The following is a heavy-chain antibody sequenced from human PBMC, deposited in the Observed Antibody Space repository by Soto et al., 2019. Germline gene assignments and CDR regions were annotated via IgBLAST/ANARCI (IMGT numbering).Heavy chain of an antibody. CDR2: IIPIFGTA. CDR3: ATYYYDSSGYYYFDY. CDR1: GGTFSSYA. J-gene: IGHJ4*02. V-gene: IGHV1-69*12. Sequence: QVQLVQSGAEVKKPGSSVKVSCKASGGTFSSYAISWVRQAPGQGLEWMGGIIPIFGTANYAQKFQGRVTITADESTSTAYMELSSLSSEDTAVYYCATYYYDSSGYYYFDYWGQGTLVTVSS. D-gene: IGHD3-22*01.